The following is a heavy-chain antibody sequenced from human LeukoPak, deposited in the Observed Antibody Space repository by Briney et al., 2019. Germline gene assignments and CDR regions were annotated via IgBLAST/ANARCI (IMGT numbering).Heavy chain of an antibody. CDR1: GYTFTCYY. CDR2: INPNSGGT. J-gene: IGHJ4*02. D-gene: IGHD3-22*01. Sequence: ASVKVSCKASGYTFTCYYMHWVRQAPGQGLEWMGWINPNSGGTNYAQKFQGRVTMTRDTSISTAYMELSRLRSDDTAVYYCARVDYYDSSGYYPYWGQGTLVTVSS. CDR3: ARVDYYDSSGYYPY. V-gene: IGHV1-2*02.